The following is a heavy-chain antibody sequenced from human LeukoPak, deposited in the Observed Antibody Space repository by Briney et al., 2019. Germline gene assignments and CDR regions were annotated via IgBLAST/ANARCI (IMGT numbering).Heavy chain of an antibody. D-gene: IGHD3-10*01. V-gene: IGHV4-34*01. Sequence: SETLSLTRAVYGGSFSGYYWSWIRQPPGKGLEWIGEINHSGSTNYNPSLKSRVTISVDTSKNQFSLKLSSVTAADTAVYYCARGRIASGRGYFDYWGQGTLVTVSS. CDR2: INHSGST. CDR1: GGSFSGYY. J-gene: IGHJ4*02. CDR3: ARGRIASGRGYFDY.